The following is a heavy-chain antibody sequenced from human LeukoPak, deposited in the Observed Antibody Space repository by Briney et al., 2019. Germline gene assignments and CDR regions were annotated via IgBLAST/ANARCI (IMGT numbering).Heavy chain of an antibody. V-gene: IGHV4-59*01. CDR3: ARSRHYGSGSYYSDYYYYGMDV. CDR2: IYYSGSI. CDR1: GGSISSYY. Sequence: SETLSLTCTVSGGSISSYYWSWIRHPPGKGLEWIGYIYYSGSINYNPSPKSRVTISVDTSKNQFSLKVTSVTAADTAVYYCARSRHYGSGSYYSDYYYYGMDVWGQGTTVIVSS. J-gene: IGHJ6*02. D-gene: IGHD3-10*01.